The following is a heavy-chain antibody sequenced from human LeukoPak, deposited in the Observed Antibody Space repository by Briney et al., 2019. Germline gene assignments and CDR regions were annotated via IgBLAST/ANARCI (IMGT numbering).Heavy chain of an antibody. D-gene: IGHD1-26*01. J-gene: IGHJ4*02. CDR3: AIAVGWELGY. CDR2: IDQYESER. CDR1: GLRPSSYW. Sequence: RGSLRLSCATSGLRPSSYWMSWVRQAPGKGLKCVANIDQYESERNYVDSAKGRFTISRDGAKNSVYLQMNSLKDEDTAVYYCAIAVGWELGYWGQGTLVTVSS. V-gene: IGHV3-7*01.